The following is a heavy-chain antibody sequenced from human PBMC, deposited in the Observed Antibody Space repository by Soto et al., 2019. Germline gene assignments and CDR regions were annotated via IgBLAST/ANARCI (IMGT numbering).Heavy chain of an antibody. CDR2: IYYGGGT. J-gene: IGHJ4*02. D-gene: IGHD3-10*01. Sequence: SETLSLTCTVSGGSISSYYWNWIRQPPGKGLEWIGDIYYGGGTNYNPSLKSRVTISVDTSKNQFSLKLSSVTAADTAVYYCARGVTMVRGVIHTPYFDYWGQGTLVTVSS. V-gene: IGHV4-59*12. CDR1: GGSISSYY. CDR3: ARGVTMVRGVIHTPYFDY.